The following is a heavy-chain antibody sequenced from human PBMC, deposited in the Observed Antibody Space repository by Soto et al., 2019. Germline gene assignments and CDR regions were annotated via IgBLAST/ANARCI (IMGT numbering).Heavy chain of an antibody. V-gene: IGHV1-3*01. Sequence: ASVKVSCKASGYTFTSYAMHWVRQAPGQRLEWMGWINADNGNTKYSQKFQGRVTITRDTSASTAYMELSSLRSEDTAVYYCARVVLGGADGYPDYWGQGTLVTVS. CDR2: INADNGNT. CDR3: ARVVLGGADGYPDY. J-gene: IGHJ4*02. D-gene: IGHD2-8*02. CDR1: GYTFTSYA.